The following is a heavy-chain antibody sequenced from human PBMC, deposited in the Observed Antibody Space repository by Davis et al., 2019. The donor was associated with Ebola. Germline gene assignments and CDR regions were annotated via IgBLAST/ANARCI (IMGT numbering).Heavy chain of an antibody. CDR1: GFTFSSYA. CDR2: ISYDGSNK. V-gene: IGHV3-30-3*01. J-gene: IGHJ4*02. D-gene: IGHD1-26*01. Sequence: GESLKISCAASGFTFSSYAMHWVRQAPGKGLEWVAVISYDGSNKYYADSVKGRFTISRDNSKNTLYLQMNSLRAEDTAVYYCARGGGSYSFDYWGQGTLVTVSS. CDR3: ARGGGSYSFDY.